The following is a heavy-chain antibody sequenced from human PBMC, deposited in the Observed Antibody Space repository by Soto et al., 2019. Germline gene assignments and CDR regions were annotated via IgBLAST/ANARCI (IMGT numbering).Heavy chain of an antibody. Sequence: LRLSCAASGFTFSSYAMHWVRQAPGKGLEWVAVISYDGSNKYYADSVKGRFTISRDNSKNTLYLQMNSLRAEDTAVYYCARDIVVVPAAILPHYYYYGMDVWGQGTTVTVSS. CDR3: ARDIVVVPAAILPHYYYYGMDV. CDR1: GFTFSSYA. D-gene: IGHD2-2*01. J-gene: IGHJ6*02. CDR2: ISYDGSNK. V-gene: IGHV3-30-3*01.